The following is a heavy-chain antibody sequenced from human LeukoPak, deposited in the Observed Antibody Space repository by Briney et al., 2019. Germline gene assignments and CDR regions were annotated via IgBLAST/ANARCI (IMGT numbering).Heavy chain of an antibody. J-gene: IGHJ4*02. CDR1: GFTFSGYS. V-gene: IGHV3-7*01. CDR2: IKQDGSEK. Sequence: PGGSLRLSCAASGFTFSGYSMNWVRQAPGKGLEWVANIKQDGSEKYYVDSVKGRFTISRDNAKNSLYLQMNSLRAEDTAVYYCARKNGLDYWGQGTLVTVSS. CDR3: ARKNGLDY.